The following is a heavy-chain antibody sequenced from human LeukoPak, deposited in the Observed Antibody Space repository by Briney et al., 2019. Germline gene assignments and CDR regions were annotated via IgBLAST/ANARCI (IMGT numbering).Heavy chain of an antibody. CDR1: GGSISSSSYY. V-gene: IGHV4-39*07. Sequence: SETLSLTCTVSGGSISSSSYYWGWIRQPPGKGLEWIGTIYYSGSTYYNPSLQSRVTISVDTSKNQFSLKLSSVTAADTAVYYCARDNRHYYYIDVWGKGTTVTVSS. J-gene: IGHJ6*03. CDR2: IYYSGST. CDR3: ARDNRHYYYIDV.